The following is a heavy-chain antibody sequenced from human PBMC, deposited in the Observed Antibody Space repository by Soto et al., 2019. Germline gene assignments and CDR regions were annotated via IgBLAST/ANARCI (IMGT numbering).Heavy chain of an antibody. CDR1: GYTFTSYA. V-gene: IGHV1-3*01. CDR2: INAGNGNT. J-gene: IGHJ4*02. D-gene: IGHD5-12*01. CDR3: ATPIVAFY. Sequence: ASVKVSCKASGYTFTSYAIHWVRQAPGQRLEWMGWINAGNGNTKYSQEFQGRVIITRDTSAGTAYMELRSLRSEDTAVYYCATPIVAFYWGQGTLVTVSS.